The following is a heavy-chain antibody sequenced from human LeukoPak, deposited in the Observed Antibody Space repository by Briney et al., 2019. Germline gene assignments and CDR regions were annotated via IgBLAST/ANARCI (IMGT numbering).Heavy chain of an antibody. CDR3: AREGVGVDTAMVKDY. D-gene: IGHD5-18*01. CDR2: ISSSSSYI. Sequence: GGSLRLSCAASGFTISSYSMNWVRQAPGKGLEWVSSISSSSSYIYYADSVKGRFTISRDNAKNSLYLQMNSLRAEDTAVYYCAREGVGVDTAMVKDYWGQGTLVTVSS. CDR1: GFTISSYS. V-gene: IGHV3-21*01. J-gene: IGHJ4*02.